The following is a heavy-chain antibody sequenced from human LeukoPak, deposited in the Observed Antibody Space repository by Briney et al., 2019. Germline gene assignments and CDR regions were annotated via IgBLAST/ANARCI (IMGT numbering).Heavy chain of an antibody. D-gene: IGHD6-13*01. CDR2: IRYDGSNK. V-gene: IGHV3-30*02. Sequence: GGSLRLSCAASGFTFSSYGMHWVRQAPGKGLEWVAFIRYDGSNKYYADSVKGRFTISRDNSKNTLYLQMNSLRAEDTAVYYCASGLAAAVDYWGQGTLVTVSS. CDR3: ASGLAAAVDY. J-gene: IGHJ4*02. CDR1: GFTFSSYG.